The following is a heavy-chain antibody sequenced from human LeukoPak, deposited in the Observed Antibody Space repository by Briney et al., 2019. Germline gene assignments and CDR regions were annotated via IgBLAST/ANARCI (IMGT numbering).Heavy chain of an antibody. D-gene: IGHD1-26*01. CDR2: ISSSSSYI. J-gene: IGHJ4*02. CDR3: ARVGGRLGSYYFDY. Sequence: PGGSLRLSCAASGFTFSSYSMNWVRQAPGKGLEWVSSISSSSSYIYYADSVKGRFTISRDNAKNSLYLQMNSLRAEDTAVYYCARVGGRLGSYYFDYWGQGTLVTVPS. CDR1: GFTFSSYS. V-gene: IGHV3-21*01.